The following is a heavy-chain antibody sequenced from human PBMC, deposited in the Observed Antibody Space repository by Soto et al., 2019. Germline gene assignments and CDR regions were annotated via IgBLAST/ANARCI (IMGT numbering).Heavy chain of an antibody. CDR1: VGTFSSYA. D-gene: IGHD3-9*01. J-gene: IGHJ6*02. V-gene: IGHV1-69*13. CDR2: IIPIFGTA. Sequence: SVKVSCKASVGTFSSYAISWVRQAPGQGLEWMGGIIPIFGTANYAQKFQGRVTITADESTSTAYMELSSLRSEDTAVYYCARALRYFDWLLPDYYYYGMDVWGQGTTVTVSS. CDR3: ARALRYFDWLLPDYYYYGMDV.